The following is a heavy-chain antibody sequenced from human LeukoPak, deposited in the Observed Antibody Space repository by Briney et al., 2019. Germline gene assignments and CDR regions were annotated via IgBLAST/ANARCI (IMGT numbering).Heavy chain of an antibody. CDR1: GGSISSSNW. V-gene: IGHV4-4*02. D-gene: IGHD6-19*01. J-gene: IGHJ4*02. CDR2: IYHSGRT. Sequence: PSGTLSLTCAVSGGSISSSNWWSWFGQPPGKGLEWMGEIYHSGRTNYNPSLKSPDTISVDKSKNQFSLKLSSVTAADTAVYYWAGYPGIGVAVHYWGKGTLVTVSS. CDR3: AGYPGIGVAVHY.